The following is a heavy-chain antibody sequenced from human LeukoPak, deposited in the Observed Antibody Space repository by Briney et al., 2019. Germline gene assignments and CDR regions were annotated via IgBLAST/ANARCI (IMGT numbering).Heavy chain of an antibody. J-gene: IGHJ4*02. V-gene: IGHV3-23*01. CDR1: GFTFGTYS. CDR3: AKDHVAGGLYFEN. Sequence: PGGSLRLSSAASGFTFGTYSMCWVSPAPGKGLQWVAAISDAGDRTYYADSVKGRFTVSRDNSKNTLFLQMNSLRAEDTAVYYCAKDHVAGGLYFENLGLGTPVTVSS. D-gene: IGHD3-16*01. CDR2: ISDAGDRT.